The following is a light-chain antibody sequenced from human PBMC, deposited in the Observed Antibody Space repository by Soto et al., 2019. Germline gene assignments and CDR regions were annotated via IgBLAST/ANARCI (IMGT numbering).Light chain of an antibody. J-gene: IGKJ5*01. CDR2: GAS. V-gene: IGKV3-15*01. Sequence: EIVLTQSPGTLSLSPGERATLSCRAIQSVSSSYLAWYQQKPGQAPRLLIYGASTRATGIPARFSGSGSGTEFTLTISSLQSGDFAVYYCQQYNNWPPITFGQGTRLENK. CDR1: QSVSSSY. CDR3: QQYNNWPPIT.